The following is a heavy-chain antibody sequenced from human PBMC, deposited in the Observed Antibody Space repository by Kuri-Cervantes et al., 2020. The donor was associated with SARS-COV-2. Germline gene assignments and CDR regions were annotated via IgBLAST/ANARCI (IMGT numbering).Heavy chain of an antibody. CDR1: GGSISSYY. Sequence: SETLSLTCTVSGGSISSYYWSWIQQPPGKGLEWIGYIYYSGSTNYNPSLKSRVTISVDTSKNQFSLKLSSVTAADTAVYYCARTHYATLLDIWGQGTMVTVSS. CDR3: ARTHYATLLDI. V-gene: IGHV4-59*01. CDR2: IYYSGST. J-gene: IGHJ3*02. D-gene: IGHD2-2*01.